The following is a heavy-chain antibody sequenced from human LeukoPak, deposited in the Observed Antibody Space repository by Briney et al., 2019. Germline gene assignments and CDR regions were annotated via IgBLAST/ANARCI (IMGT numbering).Heavy chain of an antibody. J-gene: IGHJ4*02. Sequence: PGGSLRLSCAASGLTFSSYWMHWVRQVPGKGLVWVSRISNDGSGTSYADSVRGRFTISRDNAKNTLYLQMNSLRAEDTAVYYCTTTMSSEPYYWGRGTLVTVSS. V-gene: IGHV3-74*01. CDR3: TTTMSSEPYY. D-gene: IGHD3-22*01. CDR2: ISNDGSGT. CDR1: GLTFSSYW.